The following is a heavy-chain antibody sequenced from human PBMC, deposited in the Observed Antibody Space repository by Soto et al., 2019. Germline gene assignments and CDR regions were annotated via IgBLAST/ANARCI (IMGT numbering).Heavy chain of an antibody. D-gene: IGHD3-22*01. Sequence: SATLSVSSTVSCGSIVSSSYYWGWIRQPPGKGLEWIGSIYYSVSTYYNPSLKRRVTISVDMSKNQLSLKLSSVTAADTAVYYCARLYYYDSSGPISYFDYWGQGTLVTVSS. CDR2: IYYSVST. CDR1: CGSIVSSSYY. V-gene: IGHV4-39*01. CDR3: ARLYYYDSSGPISYFDY. J-gene: IGHJ4*02.